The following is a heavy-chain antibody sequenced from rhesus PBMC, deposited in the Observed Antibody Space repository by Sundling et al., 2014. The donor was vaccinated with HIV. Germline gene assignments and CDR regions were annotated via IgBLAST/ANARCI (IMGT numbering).Heavy chain of an antibody. Sequence: EVQLVESGGGLAKPGGSLRLSCAASGFTFSSYAMHWVRQAPGKGLEWVSAISSGGSTYYADSVKGRFTISRDNSKNTLSLQMNSLRAEDTAVYYCAKDRDIVGTALNYWGQGVLVTVSS. J-gene: IGHJ4*01. CDR2: ISSGGST. D-gene: IGHD5-42*01. CDR3: AKDRDIVGTALNY. V-gene: IGHV3-103*01. CDR1: GFTFSSYA.